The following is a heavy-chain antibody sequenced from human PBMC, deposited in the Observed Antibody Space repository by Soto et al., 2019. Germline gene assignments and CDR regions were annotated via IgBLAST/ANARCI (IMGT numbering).Heavy chain of an antibody. Sequence: PSETLSLTCTVSGGSISSYYWSWIRQPAGKGLEWIGRIYTSGSTNYNPSLKSRVTMSVDTSKNQFSLKLSSVTAADTAVYYCARDLHCSSTSCYAHYGMDVWGQGTTVTVSS. D-gene: IGHD2-2*01. CDR3: ARDLHCSSTSCYAHYGMDV. CDR2: IYTSGST. V-gene: IGHV4-4*07. CDR1: GGSISSYY. J-gene: IGHJ6*02.